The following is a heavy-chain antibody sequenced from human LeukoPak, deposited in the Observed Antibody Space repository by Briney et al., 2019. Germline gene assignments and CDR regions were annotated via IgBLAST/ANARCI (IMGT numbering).Heavy chain of an antibody. D-gene: IGHD3-16*02. CDR1: GGSISSYY. CDR3: ARHSRIMYTFGGVIVTVFDY. V-gene: IGHV4-59*08. Sequence: SETLSLTCTVSGGSISSYYWSWIRQPPGKGLEWIGYIYYSGSTNYNPSLKSRVTISVATSKNQFSLRLSSVTTADTQVYYCARHSRIMYTFGGVIVTVFDYWGQGTLVTVSS. CDR2: IYYSGST. J-gene: IGHJ4*02.